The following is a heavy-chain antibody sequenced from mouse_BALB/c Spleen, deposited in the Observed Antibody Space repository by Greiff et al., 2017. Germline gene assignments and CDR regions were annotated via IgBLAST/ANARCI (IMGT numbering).Heavy chain of an antibody. J-gene: IGHJ4*01. Sequence: EVKLVESGPGLVKPSQSLSLTCTVTGYSITSDYAWNWIRQFPGNKLEWMGYISYSGSTSYNPSLKSRISITRDTSKNQFFLQLNSVTTEDTATYYCARAEYYYGSKRGYAMDYWGQGTSVTVSS. CDR1: GYSITSDYA. V-gene: IGHV3-2*02. CDR3: ARAEYYYGSKRGYAMDY. CDR2: ISYSGST. D-gene: IGHD1-1*01.